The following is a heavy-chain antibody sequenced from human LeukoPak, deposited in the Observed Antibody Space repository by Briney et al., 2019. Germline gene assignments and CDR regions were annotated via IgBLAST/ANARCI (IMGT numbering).Heavy chain of an antibody. CDR1: GGSISSGGYY. CDR3: ARGVDYANYGDYYYYYMDV. Sequence: SETLSLTCTVSGGSISSGGYYWSWIRQPPGKGLEWIGYIYYSGSTNYNPSLKSRVTISVDTSKNQFSLKLSSVTAADTAVYYCARGVDYANYGDYYYYYMDVWGKGTTVTVSS. J-gene: IGHJ6*03. D-gene: IGHD4-17*01. V-gene: IGHV4-61*08. CDR2: IYYSGST.